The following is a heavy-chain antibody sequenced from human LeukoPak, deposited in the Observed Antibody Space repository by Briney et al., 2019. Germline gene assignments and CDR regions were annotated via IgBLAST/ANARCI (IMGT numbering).Heavy chain of an antibody. CDR3: SGGGYYSFDY. CDR1: GFTFSSYA. D-gene: IGHD2-21*01. CDR2: IYSGGST. Sequence: PGGSLRLSCAASGFTFSSYAMSWVRQAPGKGLEWVSVIYSGGSTYYADSVKGRFTISRDNSKNTLYLQMNSLRAEDTAVYYCSGGGYYSFDYWGQGTLVTVSS. J-gene: IGHJ4*02. V-gene: IGHV3-53*01.